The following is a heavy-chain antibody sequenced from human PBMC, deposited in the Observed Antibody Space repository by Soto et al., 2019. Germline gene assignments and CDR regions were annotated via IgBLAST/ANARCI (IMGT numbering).Heavy chain of an antibody. D-gene: IGHD5-18*01. V-gene: IGHV4-61*01. J-gene: IGHJ5*02. Sequence: QVQLQESGPGLVKPSETLSLTCTVSGGSVSSGSYYWSWIRQPPGKGLEWIGYIYYSGSTNYNPSLKSRFSISVDTSKYQFSLKLSSVTVADTAVYYCARGVPYSYGYVSWFDPWGQGTLVTVSS. CDR1: GGSVSSGSYY. CDR2: IYYSGST. CDR3: ARGVPYSYGYVSWFDP.